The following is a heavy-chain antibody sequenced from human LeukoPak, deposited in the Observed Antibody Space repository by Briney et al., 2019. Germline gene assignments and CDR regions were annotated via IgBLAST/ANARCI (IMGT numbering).Heavy chain of an antibody. CDR1: GGSFSGYY. CDR3: VRELAVARAAFDM. D-gene: IGHD6-19*01. CDR2: INHRGGT. J-gene: IGHJ3*02. V-gene: IGHV4-34*01. Sequence: SETLSLTCAVFGGSFSGYYWSWIRQPPGRGLEWIGEINHRGGTNYNPSLKSRVSISVDRSKNQFSLNLRSVTAADTAVYYCVRELAVARAAFDMWGQGTMVTVSS.